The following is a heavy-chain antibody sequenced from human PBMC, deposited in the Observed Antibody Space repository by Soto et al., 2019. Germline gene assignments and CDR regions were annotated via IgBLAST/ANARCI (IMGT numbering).Heavy chain of an antibody. V-gene: IGHV3-23*01. CDR2: ISGSGGST. CDR3: AKGLRRNYAFWSGYDNHDAFDI. Sequence: EVQLLESGGGLVQPGGSLRLSCAASGFTFSSYAMSWVRQAPGKGLEWVSAISGSGGSTYYADSVKGRFTISRDNSKNTLYLQMNSLRAEDTAVYYCAKGLRRNYAFWSGYDNHDAFDIWGQGTMVTVSS. J-gene: IGHJ3*02. D-gene: IGHD3-3*01. CDR1: GFTFSSYA.